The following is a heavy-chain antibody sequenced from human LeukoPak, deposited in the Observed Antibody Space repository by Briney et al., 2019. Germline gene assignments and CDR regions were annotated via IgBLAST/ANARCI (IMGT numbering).Heavy chain of an antibody. CDR1: GYTFTNYG. CDR3: ARGSLCGGTYYTPGKSCAFDI. V-gene: IGHV1-18*01. CDR2: VSAYNGNT. D-gene: IGHD1-26*01. Sequence: ASVKVSCKASGYTFTNYGIIWVRQAPGQGLEWMGWVSAYNGNTNYAQKVRDRVTMTTDTSTTTSYMELRSLRSDDTAVYYCARGSLCGGTYYTPGKSCAFDIWGQGTMVTVSS. J-gene: IGHJ3*02.